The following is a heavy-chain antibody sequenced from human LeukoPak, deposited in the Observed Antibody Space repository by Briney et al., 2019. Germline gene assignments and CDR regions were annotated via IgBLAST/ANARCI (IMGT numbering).Heavy chain of an antibody. CDR1: GGSVSSNSYY. CDR2: IYYSGTT. D-gene: IGHD5-24*01. CDR3: ARGGGYTEADF. Sequence: SETLSLTCTVSGGSVSSNSYYWGWLRQPPGKTLEWIGYIYYSGTTNYNPSLKSRVTISRDTSRNQFYLNLNSVTAADTAVYYCARGGGYTEADFWGQGTLVTVSS. J-gene: IGHJ4*02. V-gene: IGHV4-61*01.